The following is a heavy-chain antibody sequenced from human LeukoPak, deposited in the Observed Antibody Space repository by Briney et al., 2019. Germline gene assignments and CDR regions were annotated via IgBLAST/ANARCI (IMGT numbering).Heavy chain of an antibody. CDR2: INHSGST. D-gene: IGHD2-2*01. J-gene: IGHJ6*03. V-gene: IGHV4-34*01. Sequence: PSETLSLTCSVSGASISSYYWNWIRQPPGKGLEWIGEINHSGSTNYNPSLKSRVTISVDTSKNQFSLKLSSVTAADTAVYHCARGPDIVVVPAASPRLSSYMDVWGKGTTVTVSS. CDR1: GASISSYY. CDR3: ARGPDIVVVPAASPRLSSYMDV.